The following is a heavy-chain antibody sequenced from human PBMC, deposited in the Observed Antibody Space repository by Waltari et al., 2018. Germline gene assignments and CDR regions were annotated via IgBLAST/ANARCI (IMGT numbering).Heavy chain of an antibody. CDR2: INHSGST. D-gene: IGHD2-15*01. CDR3: ARAVVVAATLYYYYYGMDV. V-gene: IGHV4-34*01. CDR1: GGSFGGYS. Sequence: QVQLQQWGAGLLRLSETLSLTCAVYGGSFGGYSWTWIRQPPGKGLEWIGEINHSGSTNYNPSLKSRVTISVDTSKNQFSLKLSSVTAADTAEYYCARAVVVAATLYYYYYGMDVWGQGTTVTVSS. J-gene: IGHJ6*02.